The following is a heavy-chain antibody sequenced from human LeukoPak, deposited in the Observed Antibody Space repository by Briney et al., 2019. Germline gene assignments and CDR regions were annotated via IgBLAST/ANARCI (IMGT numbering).Heavy chain of an antibody. Sequence: SETLSLTCTVSGGSISSSSYYWSWIRQPPGKGLEWIGEINHSGSTNYNPSLKSRVTISVDTSKNQFSLKLSSVTAADTAVYYCARGRTTHIQIAAAFRTAVYMDVWGKGTTVTVSS. CDR3: ARGRTTHIQIAAAFRTAVYMDV. CDR2: INHSGST. J-gene: IGHJ6*03. V-gene: IGHV4-39*07. D-gene: IGHD6-13*01. CDR1: GGSISSSSYY.